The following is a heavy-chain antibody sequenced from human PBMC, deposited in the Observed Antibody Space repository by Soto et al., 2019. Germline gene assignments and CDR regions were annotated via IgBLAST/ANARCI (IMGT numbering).Heavy chain of an antibody. D-gene: IGHD2-15*01. Sequence: GESLKISCKGSGYSFTSYWIGWVRQMPGKGLEWMGIIYPGDSDTRYSPSFQGQVTISADKSISTAYLQWSSLKASDTAMYYCARRAAGECSGGSCYSESDYWGQGTLVTVSS. CDR2: IYPGDSDT. CDR3: ARRAAGECSGGSCYSESDY. J-gene: IGHJ4*02. V-gene: IGHV5-51*01. CDR1: GYSFTSYW.